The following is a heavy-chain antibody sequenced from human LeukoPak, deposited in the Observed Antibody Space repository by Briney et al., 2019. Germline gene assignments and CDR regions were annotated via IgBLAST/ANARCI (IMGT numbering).Heavy chain of an antibody. V-gene: IGHV3-66*01. D-gene: IGHD3-16*01. CDR2: IYSGGST. J-gene: IGHJ2*01. CDR1: GFTVSDNY. CDR3: ARDSRWGSYWYFDL. Sequence: GGSLRVSCAASGFTVSDNYMSWVRQAPGKGLEWVSVIYSGGSTYYADSVKVRFIISRDSSKNTLYLQMNSLRAEDTAVYYCARDSRWGSYWYFDLWGRGTLVTVSS.